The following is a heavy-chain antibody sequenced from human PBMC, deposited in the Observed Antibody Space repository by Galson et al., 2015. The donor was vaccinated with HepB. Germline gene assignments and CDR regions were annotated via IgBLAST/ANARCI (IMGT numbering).Heavy chain of an antibody. CDR2: IVPIIGVP. CDR1: GDTFHRYT. Sequence: SVKVSCKASGDTFHRYTVNWVRQAPGQGLEWMGGIVPIIGVPHYAQKFQGRVTITADKSTNTDSMELSTRRSDDMAIYYCGREGDGAFFDYWGQGTLVTVSS. CDR3: GREGDGAFFDY. J-gene: IGHJ4*02. V-gene: IGHV1-69*10. D-gene: IGHD2-21*01.